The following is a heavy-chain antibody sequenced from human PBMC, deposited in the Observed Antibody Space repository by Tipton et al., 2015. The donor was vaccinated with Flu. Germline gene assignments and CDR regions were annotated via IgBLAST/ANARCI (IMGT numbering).Heavy chain of an antibody. CDR2: IYSDGTT. Sequence: SLRLSCAASGFTVSSNYLSWVRQAPGKGLEWVSVIYSDGTTYYADSVKGRFTISRDNSKNKLYLQINTLRADDTAVYYCARGSRDYTNWRYSAMDVWGQGTTVTVSS. J-gene: IGHJ6*02. CDR3: ARGSRDYTNWRYSAMDV. D-gene: IGHD4-11*01. V-gene: IGHV3-53*01. CDR1: GFTVSSNY.